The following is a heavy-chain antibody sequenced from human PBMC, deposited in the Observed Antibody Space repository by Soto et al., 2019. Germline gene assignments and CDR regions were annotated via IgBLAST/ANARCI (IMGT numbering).Heavy chain of an antibody. CDR1: GFTFDDYA. Sequence: GGSLRLSCAASGFTFDDYAMHWVRQAPGKGLEWVSGISWNSGSIGYADSVKGRFTISRDNAKNSLYLQMNSLRAEDTALYYCAKTRSSKEGGLTLNADYWGQGTLVTVSS. CDR3: AKTRSSKEGGLTLNADY. D-gene: IGHD3-16*01. V-gene: IGHV3-9*01. CDR2: ISWNSGSI. J-gene: IGHJ4*02.